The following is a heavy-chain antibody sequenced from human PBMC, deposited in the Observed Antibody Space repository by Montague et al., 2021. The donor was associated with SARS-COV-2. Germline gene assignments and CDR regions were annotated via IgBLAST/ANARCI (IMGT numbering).Heavy chain of an antibody. CDR2: IYYSWST. CDR3: ASEPDYGDYFDY. CDR1: GGSISSYY. Sequence: SETLSLTCTVSGGSISSYYWSWIRQPPSKGLEWMWFIYYSWSTNYNPSLKIRVTISVDTSTNQSSLKLSSVTAADTAVYYCASEPDYGDYFDYWGQGTLVTVSS. D-gene: IGHD4-17*01. J-gene: IGHJ4*02. V-gene: IGHV4-59*13.